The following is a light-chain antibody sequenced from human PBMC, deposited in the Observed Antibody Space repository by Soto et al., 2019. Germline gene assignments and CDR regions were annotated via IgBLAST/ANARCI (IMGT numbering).Light chain of an antibody. CDR2: DAS. CDR3: QQYNSFSLIT. V-gene: IGKV1-12*01. Sequence: DIQITPSPSSLSASLGDRIPIHCRASQGTSSWLAWYQQKPGKAPKILISDASILENGVPSRFSGTGSGTEFTLTISNLQPDDFATYFCQQYNSFSLITFGQGTRLEIK. CDR1: QGTSSW. J-gene: IGKJ5*01.